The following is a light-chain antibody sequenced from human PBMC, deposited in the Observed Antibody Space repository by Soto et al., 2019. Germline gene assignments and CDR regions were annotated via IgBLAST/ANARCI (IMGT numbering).Light chain of an antibody. Sequence: DIVMTQSPDSLAVSLGERATINCKSSQSVLHSSNNKNYLAWYQQKPGQPPKLLIYWASTRESGVPDRFSGSGSGTDFTLTISRLQAEDVAVYYCQQYYSAHGTFGQGTKLEIK. CDR3: QQYYSAHGT. J-gene: IGKJ2*01. V-gene: IGKV4-1*01. CDR1: QSVLHSSNNKNY. CDR2: WAS.